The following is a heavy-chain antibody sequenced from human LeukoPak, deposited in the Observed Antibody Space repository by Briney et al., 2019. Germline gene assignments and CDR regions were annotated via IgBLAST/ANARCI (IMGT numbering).Heavy chain of an antibody. CDR3: ARDRGYCSSTSCYALYYFDY. V-gene: IGHV3-30*04. D-gene: IGHD2-2*03. CDR1: GFTFSSYA. J-gene: IGHJ4*02. CDR2: ISYDGSNK. Sequence: GRSLRLSCAASGFTFSSYAMHWVRRAPGKGLEWVAVISYDGSNKYYADSVKGRFTISRDNSKNTLYLQMNSLRAEDTAVYYCARDRGYCSSTSCYALYYFDYWGQGTLVTVSS.